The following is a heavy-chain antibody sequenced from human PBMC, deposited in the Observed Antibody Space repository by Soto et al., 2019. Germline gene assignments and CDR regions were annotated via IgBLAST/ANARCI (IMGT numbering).Heavy chain of an antibody. CDR2: ISAYNGNT. CDR1: GYTFTSYG. J-gene: IGHJ4*02. V-gene: IGHV1-18*01. D-gene: IGHD3-10*01. Sequence: VASVKVSCKASGYTFTSYGISWVRQAPGQGLEWMGWISAYNGNTNYAQKLQGRVTMTTDTSTSTAYMELRSLRSDDTAVYYCARDYGYYYGSGSYYNDNYFDYWGQGTLVTVSS. CDR3: ARDYGYYYGSGSYYNDNYFDY.